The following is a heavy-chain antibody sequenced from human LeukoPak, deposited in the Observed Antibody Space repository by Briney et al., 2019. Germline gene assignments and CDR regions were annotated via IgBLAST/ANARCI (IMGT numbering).Heavy chain of an antibody. V-gene: IGHV3-21*01. CDR3: ARAQTDYYDSSGYYYFDAFDI. Sequence: KPGGSLRLSCAASGFTFSSYSMNWVRQAPGKGLEWVSSISSSSSYIYYADSVKGRFTISRDNAKNSLYLQMNGLRAEDTAVHYCARAQTDYYDSSGYYYFDAFDIWGQGTMVTVS. CDR2: ISSSSSYI. J-gene: IGHJ3*02. D-gene: IGHD3-22*01. CDR1: GFTFSSYS.